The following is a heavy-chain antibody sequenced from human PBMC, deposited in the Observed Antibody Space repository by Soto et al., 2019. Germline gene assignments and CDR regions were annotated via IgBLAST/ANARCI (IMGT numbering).Heavy chain of an antibody. D-gene: IGHD3-10*01. Sequence: SETRSRTCPVSGGSISSGAYYWRFIRHPPGKGLEWIGYIYYSGSTYYNPSLKSRVTISVDTSKNQFSLKLSSVTAADTAVYYCAREPSPGFAFSRFDPWGQATLVTISS. J-gene: IGHJ5*02. CDR3: AREPSPGFAFSRFDP. CDR1: GGSISSGAYY. V-gene: IGHV4-30-4*01. CDR2: IYYSGST.